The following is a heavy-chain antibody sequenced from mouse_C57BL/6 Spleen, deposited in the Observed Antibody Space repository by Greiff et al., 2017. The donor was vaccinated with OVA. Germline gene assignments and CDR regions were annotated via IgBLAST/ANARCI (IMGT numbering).Heavy chain of an antibody. Sequence: VQLQQSGPELVKPGASVKISCKASGYSFTGYYMNWVKQSPEKSLEWIGEINPSTGGTTYNQKFKAKATLTVDKSSSTAYMPLKSLTSEDSAVYYCARSTVGATDYAMDYWGQGTSVTVSS. CDR2: INPSTGGT. D-gene: IGHD1-1*01. CDR1: GYSFTGYY. V-gene: IGHV1-42*01. CDR3: ARSTVGATDYAMDY. J-gene: IGHJ4*01.